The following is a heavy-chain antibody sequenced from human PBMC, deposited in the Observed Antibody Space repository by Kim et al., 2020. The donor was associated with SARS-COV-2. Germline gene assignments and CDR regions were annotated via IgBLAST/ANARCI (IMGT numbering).Heavy chain of an antibody. CDR3: PSSTHFWSGYKGYYYGMDV. CDR2: IIPIFGTA. D-gene: IGHD3-3*02. Sequence: SVKVSYKASGGTFSSYAISWVRQAPGQGLEWMGGIIPIFGTANYAQKFQGRVTITADESTSTAYMELSSLRSEDTAVYYCPSSTHFWSGYKGYYYGMDV. V-gene: IGHV1-69*13. CDR1: GGTFSSYA. J-gene: IGHJ6*01.